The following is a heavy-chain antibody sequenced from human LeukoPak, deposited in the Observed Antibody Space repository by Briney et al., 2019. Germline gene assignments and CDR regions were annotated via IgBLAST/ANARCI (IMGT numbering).Heavy chain of an antibody. D-gene: IGHD6-19*01. V-gene: IGHV3-48*04. J-gene: IGHJ3*02. CDR2: ISSSSSTI. CDR1: GFTFSSYS. CDR3: AREEYSSGWHGTGDAFDI. Sequence: PGGSLRLSCAASGFTFSSYSMNWVRQAPGKGLEWVSYISSSSSTIYYADSVKGRFTISRDNAKNSLYLQMNSLRAEDTAVYYCAREEYSSGWHGTGDAFDIWGQGTMVTVSS.